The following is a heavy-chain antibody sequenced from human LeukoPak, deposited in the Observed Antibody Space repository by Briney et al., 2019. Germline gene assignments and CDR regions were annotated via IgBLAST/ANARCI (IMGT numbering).Heavy chain of an antibody. V-gene: IGHV1-24*01. J-gene: IGHJ5*02. CDR2: FDPDDGKT. Sequence: GASVTVSFKFSAYSLTELSIDWVRQAPGKGLEWMGGFDPDDGKTVYAQNFHVRVTLTKYTATDTTYMELRSLRIEDTAVYYCATDRDFSYNEPLAGTLTSWGQGTLVTVSS. CDR3: ATDRDFSYNEPLAGTLTS. CDR1: AYSLTELS. D-gene: IGHD1-14*01.